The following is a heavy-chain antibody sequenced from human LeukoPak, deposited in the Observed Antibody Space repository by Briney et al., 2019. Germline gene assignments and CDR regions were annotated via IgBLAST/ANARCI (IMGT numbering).Heavy chain of an antibody. D-gene: IGHD3-22*01. J-gene: IGHJ3*02. CDR2: IYTSGST. CDR3: ARVKYAFDI. Sequence: SETLSLTCTVSGGSISSGSYYWSWIRQPAGKGLEWIGRIYTSGSTNYNPSLKSRVTISVDTSKNQFSLKLSSVTAADTAVYYRARVKYAFDIWGQGTMVTVSS. CDR1: GGSISSGSYY. V-gene: IGHV4-61*02.